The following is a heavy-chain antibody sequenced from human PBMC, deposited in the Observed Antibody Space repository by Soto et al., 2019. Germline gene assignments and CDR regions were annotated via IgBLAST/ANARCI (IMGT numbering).Heavy chain of an antibody. CDR1: GGSISSYY. V-gene: IGHV4-59*01. CDR3: ARDLAGHIDY. Sequence: SETLSLTCTVSGGSISSYYWSWIRQRPGKGLEWIGYVYYSGSTNYNPSLKSRVTISVDTSKNQFSLKLSSVTAADTAVYYCARDLAGHIDYWGQGTLVTVS. J-gene: IGHJ4*02. CDR2: VYYSGST.